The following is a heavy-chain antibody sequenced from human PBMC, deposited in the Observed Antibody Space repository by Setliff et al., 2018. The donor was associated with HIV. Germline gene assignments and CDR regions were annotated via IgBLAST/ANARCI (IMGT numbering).Heavy chain of an antibody. CDR3: ARASRYCSRTSCHGDWFDP. CDR1: GYTFTTYA. Sequence: ASVKVSCKASGYTFTTYAINWVRQAPGQGLEWMGWINTNTGNPTYAQGFTGRFVFSLDTSVSTAYLRISSLKAEDTAVYYCARASRYCSRTSCHGDWFDPWGQGTLVTVSS. J-gene: IGHJ5*02. V-gene: IGHV7-4-1*02. CDR2: INTNTGNP. D-gene: IGHD2-2*01.